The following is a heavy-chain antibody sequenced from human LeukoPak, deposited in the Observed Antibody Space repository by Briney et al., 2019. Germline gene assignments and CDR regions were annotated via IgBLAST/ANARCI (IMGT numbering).Heavy chain of an antibody. CDR2: IYSGGST. CDR3: ARGLGTYYYGSGSLGD. D-gene: IGHD3-10*01. J-gene: IGHJ4*02. Sequence: GGSLRLSCAASGFTVSSNYMSWVRQAPGKGLEWVSVIYSGGSTYYADSVKGRFTISRDNSKNTLYLQMNSLRAEDTAVYYCARGLGTYYYGSGSLGDWGQGTLVTVSS. V-gene: IGHV3-53*01. CDR1: GFTVSSNY.